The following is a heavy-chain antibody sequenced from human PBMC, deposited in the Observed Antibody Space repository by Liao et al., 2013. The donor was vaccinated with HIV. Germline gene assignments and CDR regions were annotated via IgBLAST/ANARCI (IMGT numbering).Heavy chain of an antibody. V-gene: IGHV4-4*07. CDR2: IYTSGST. Sequence: QVQLQESGPGLVKPSETLSLTCTVSGGSISSYYWSWIRQPAGKGLEWIGRIYTSGSTDCNPSLKSRVTMSVDTSKNQFSLKLSSVTAADTAVYYCARDRRLNCSSTSCYLYYMDVWAKGPRSPSP. CDR3: ARDRRLNCSSTSCYLYYMDV. J-gene: IGHJ6*03. CDR1: GGSISSYY. D-gene: IGHD2-2*01.